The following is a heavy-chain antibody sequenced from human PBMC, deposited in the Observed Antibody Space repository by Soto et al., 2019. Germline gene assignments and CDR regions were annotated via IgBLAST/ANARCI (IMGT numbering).Heavy chain of an antibody. CDR3: AREYYYTMDV. CDR1: GFTFRDYY. J-gene: IGHJ6*02. V-gene: IGHV3-11*05. CDR2: IDSSTKYT. Sequence: QVHLVESGGGLVRPGGSLRLSCEAYGFTFRDYYMTWFRQAPGKGLAWLSYIDSSTKYTNYADSVKGRFTISRDNAKNSLYLQMNSLGADDTAVYYCAREYYYTMDVWGQGTMVTVSS.